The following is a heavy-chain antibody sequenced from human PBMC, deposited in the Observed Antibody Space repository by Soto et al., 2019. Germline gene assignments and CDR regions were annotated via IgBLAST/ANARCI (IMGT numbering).Heavy chain of an antibody. J-gene: IGHJ6*02. D-gene: IGHD5-12*01. CDR2: IIPIFGTA. Sequence: SVKVSCKASGYTFTGYHMHWVRQAPGQGLEWTGGIIPIFGTANYAQKFQGRVTITADKSTSTAYMELSSLRSEDTAVYYCARDPEMATTDYYYGMDVWGQGXTVTVYS. V-gene: IGHV1-69*06. CDR3: ARDPEMATTDYYYGMDV. CDR1: GYTFTGYH.